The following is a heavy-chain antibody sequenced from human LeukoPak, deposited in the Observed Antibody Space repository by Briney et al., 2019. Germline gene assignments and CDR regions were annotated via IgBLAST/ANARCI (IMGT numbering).Heavy chain of an antibody. CDR1: GYTFTGYY. CDR2: INPNSGGT. V-gene: IGHV1-2*02. J-gene: IGHJ4*02. Sequence: GASVKVSCXASGYTFTGYYMHWVRLALGQGLEWMGWINPNSGGTNYAQKFQGRVTMTRDTSISTAYMELSRLRSDDTAVYYCARSTRRLGYCSSTSCYGGDFWGQGTLVTVSS. D-gene: IGHD2-2*01. CDR3: ARSTRRLGYCSSTSCYGGDF.